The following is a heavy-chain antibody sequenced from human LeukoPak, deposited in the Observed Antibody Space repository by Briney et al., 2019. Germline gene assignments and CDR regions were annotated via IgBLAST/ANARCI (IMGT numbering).Heavy chain of an antibody. Sequence: ASVKVSCKASGYTFTSYGISWVRPAPGQGLEWMGWISAYNGNTNYAQKLQGRVTMTTDTSTSTAYMELRSLRSDDTAVYYCARGIYYYDSNGVFDYWGQGTLVTVSS. D-gene: IGHD3-22*01. CDR3: ARGIYYYDSNGVFDY. J-gene: IGHJ4*02. CDR2: ISAYNGNT. V-gene: IGHV1-18*01. CDR1: GYTFTSYG.